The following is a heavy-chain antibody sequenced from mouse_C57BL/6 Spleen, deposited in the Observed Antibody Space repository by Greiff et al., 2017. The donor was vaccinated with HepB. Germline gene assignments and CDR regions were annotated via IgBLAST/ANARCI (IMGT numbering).Heavy chain of an antibody. CDR2: IYPGSGNT. V-gene: IGHV1-76*01. Sequence: QVQLQQSGAELVRPGASVKLSCKASGYTFTDYYINWVKQRPGQGLEWIARIYPGSGNTYYNEKFKGKATLTAEKSSSTAYMQLSSLTSEDSAVYFCARYGNYGFDVWGTGTTVTVSS. CDR1: GYTFTDYY. CDR3: ARYGNYGFDV. J-gene: IGHJ1*03. D-gene: IGHD2-1*01.